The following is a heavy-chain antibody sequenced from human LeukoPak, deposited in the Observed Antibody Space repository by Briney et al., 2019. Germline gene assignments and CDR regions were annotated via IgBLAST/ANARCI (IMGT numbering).Heavy chain of an antibody. Sequence: SETLSLTCTVSGGSISSSSYYWGWIRQPPGKGLEWIGSIYYSGSTCYNPSLKSRVTISVDTSKNQFSLKLSSVTAADTAVYYCARHTPTRRIWFDPWGQGTLVTVSS. V-gene: IGHV4-39*01. J-gene: IGHJ5*02. CDR3: ARHTPTRRIWFDP. CDR2: IYYSGST. CDR1: GGSISSSSYY. D-gene: IGHD2-15*01.